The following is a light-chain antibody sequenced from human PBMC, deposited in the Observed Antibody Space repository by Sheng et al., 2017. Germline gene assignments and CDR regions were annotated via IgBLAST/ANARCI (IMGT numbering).Light chain of an antibody. CDR3: QHYSSWPLT. Sequence: DIVMTQSPATLSVSPGERATLSCRASQSVSSNLAWYQQKPGQAPRLLIYGASTRATDVPARFSGSGSGTEFTLTINSLQSEDSAVYYCQHYSSWPLTFGGGTKVEIK. CDR1: QSVSSN. CDR2: GAS. J-gene: IGKJ4*01. V-gene: IGKV3-15*01.